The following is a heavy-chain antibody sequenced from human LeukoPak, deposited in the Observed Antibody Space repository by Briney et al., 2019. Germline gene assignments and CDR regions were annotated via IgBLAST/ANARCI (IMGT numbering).Heavy chain of an antibody. CDR1: GFTVSDYY. Sequence: GGSLRLSCAASGFTVSDYYMSWIRQAPGKGLEWVSYISSSGSTIYYADSVKGRFTISRDNAKNSLYLQMNSLRAEDTAVYYCAIRRSNYYGSGGDWFDPWGQGTLVTVSS. CDR2: ISSSGSTI. V-gene: IGHV3-11*01. J-gene: IGHJ5*02. CDR3: AIRRSNYYGSGGDWFDP. D-gene: IGHD3-10*01.